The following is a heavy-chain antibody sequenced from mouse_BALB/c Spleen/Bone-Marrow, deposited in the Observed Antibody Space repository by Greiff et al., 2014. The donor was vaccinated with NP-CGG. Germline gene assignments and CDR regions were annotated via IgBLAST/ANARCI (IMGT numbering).Heavy chain of an antibody. CDR1: GFNIKDYY. Sequence: VQLQQSGAEIVRPGALVKLSCKASGFNIKDYYMQWVKQRPEQGLEWIGWIDPENGNTIYDPKFQGKASITADTSPNSAYLKLSSLTAEDTAVYYCARGDGYAMDYWGQGTSVTVSS. V-gene: IGHV14-1*02. CDR2: IDPENGNT. CDR3: ARGDGYAMDY. J-gene: IGHJ4*01.